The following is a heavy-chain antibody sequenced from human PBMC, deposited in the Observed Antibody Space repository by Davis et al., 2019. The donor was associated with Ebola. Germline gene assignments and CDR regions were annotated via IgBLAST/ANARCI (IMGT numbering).Heavy chain of an antibody. CDR1: GYSFTSYL. CDR2: IYPGDSDT. Sequence: PGGSLRLSCKGSGYSFTSYLIGWVRQTPGKGLEWIGIIYPGDSDTRYSSSFQGQVTISADKSISTAYLQWSSLKASDTAMYYCARRVAAARWYFDYWAQGTLVTVSS. J-gene: IGHJ4*02. D-gene: IGHD6-13*01. CDR3: ARRVAAARWYFDY. V-gene: IGHV5-51*01.